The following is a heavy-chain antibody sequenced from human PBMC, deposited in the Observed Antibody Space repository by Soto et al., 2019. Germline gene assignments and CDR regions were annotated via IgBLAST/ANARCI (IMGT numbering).Heavy chain of an antibody. V-gene: IGHV1-69*13. CDR2: IIPIFGTA. Sequence: GASVKVCCKASGGTFSSYAISWVRQAPGQGLEWMGGIIPIFGTANYAQKFQGRVTITADESTSTAYMGLSNLRSEDTAVYYCARWGYCSSTSCDMPYYFDYWGQGTLVTVSS. CDR3: ARWGYCSSTSCDMPYYFDY. D-gene: IGHD2-2*01. CDR1: GGTFSSYA. J-gene: IGHJ4*02.